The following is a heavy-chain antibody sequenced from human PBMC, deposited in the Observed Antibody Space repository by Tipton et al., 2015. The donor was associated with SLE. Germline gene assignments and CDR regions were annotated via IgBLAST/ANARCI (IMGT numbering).Heavy chain of an antibody. D-gene: IGHD3-10*01. Sequence: SLRLSCAASGFTFSTYAMSWVRRAPGKGLEWVSVIYSGGSSTCFADSVKGRFTISRDDSKNTLFLQMNCLRAEDTAVYYCAKGYYGSGGYIDYWGQGTLVTVSA. J-gene: IGHJ4*02. CDR2: IYSGGSST. CDR3: AKGYYGSGGYIDY. V-gene: IGHV3-23*03. CDR1: GFTFSTYA.